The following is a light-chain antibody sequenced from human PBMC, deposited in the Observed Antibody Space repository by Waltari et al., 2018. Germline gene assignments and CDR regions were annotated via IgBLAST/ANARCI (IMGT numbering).Light chain of an antibody. CDR3: ASYTTANTLV. J-gene: IGLJ1*01. V-gene: IGLV2-14*01. CDR2: DVS. Sequence: QSALTQPASVSRSPGQSITIPCSGSASDIGAFPSVSWYQQVPDKAPKLIISDVSNRPSGISNRFSGSKSGNTASLTISGLHTEDEGDFYCASYTTANTLVFGTGTSVTVL. CDR1: ASDIGAFPS.